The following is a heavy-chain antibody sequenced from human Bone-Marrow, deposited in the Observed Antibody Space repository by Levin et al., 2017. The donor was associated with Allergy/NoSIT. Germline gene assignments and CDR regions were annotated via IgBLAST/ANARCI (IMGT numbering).Heavy chain of an antibody. V-gene: IGHV3-7*04. CDR2: INLDGSEK. D-gene: IGHD3-22*01. Sequence: GGSLRLSCVASVFTFDAYWISWVRRAPGKGLEWVANINLDGSEKYYAGPVRGRFTISRDNAKNSVFLQMNGLRAEDTAVYYCTRVYDSSGYYSGVGAFDMWGQGTMVTVSS. CDR1: VFTFDAYW. J-gene: IGHJ3*02. CDR3: TRVYDSSGYYSGVGAFDM.